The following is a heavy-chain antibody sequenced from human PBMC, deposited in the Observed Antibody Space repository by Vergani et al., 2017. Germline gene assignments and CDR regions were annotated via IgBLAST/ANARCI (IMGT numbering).Heavy chain of an antibody. CDR3: AKANPRNSGYDYLYYYHAMDV. CDR1: GFTFNHYA. Sequence: EVQLLESGGDLVQPGGSLRLSCAASGFTFNHYAMNCVRQAPGKGLEGVSGLSGSGGSTYYAGSVKGRFTISRDSSKNTRYLQMNSLSAGDTAVYYCAKANPRNSGYDYLYYYHAMDVWGQGTTVTVSS. CDR2: LSGSGGST. J-gene: IGHJ6*02. D-gene: IGHD5-12*01. V-gene: IGHV3-23*01.